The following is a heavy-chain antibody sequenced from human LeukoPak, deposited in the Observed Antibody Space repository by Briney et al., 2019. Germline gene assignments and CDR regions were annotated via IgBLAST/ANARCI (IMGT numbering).Heavy chain of an antibody. CDR3: ARGAMSVFDY. Sequence: QTLSLTCAISGDNVFSNSVAWNWIRQSPSRGLEWLGRTYFRSKWNNDYALSVKSRITINLDTAKNHLSLQLNSVTPEDTAVYYCARGAMSVFDYWGQGTLVTVSS. D-gene: IGHD6-19*01. J-gene: IGHJ4*02. V-gene: IGHV6-1*01. CDR1: GDNVFSNSVA. CDR2: TYFRSKWNN.